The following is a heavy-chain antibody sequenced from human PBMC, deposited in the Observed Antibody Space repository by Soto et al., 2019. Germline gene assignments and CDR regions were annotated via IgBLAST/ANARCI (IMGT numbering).Heavy chain of an antibody. J-gene: IGHJ3*02. V-gene: IGHV3-11*05. CDR2: ISSSSSYT. Sequence: PGGSLRLSCAASGFTFSDYYMSWIRQAPGKGLEWVSYISSSSSYTNYADSVKGRFTISRDNAKNSLYLQMNSLRAEDTAVYYCARVSYGSGNDAFDIWGQGTMVTVSS. CDR3: ARVSYGSGNDAFDI. D-gene: IGHD3-10*01. CDR1: GFTFSDYY.